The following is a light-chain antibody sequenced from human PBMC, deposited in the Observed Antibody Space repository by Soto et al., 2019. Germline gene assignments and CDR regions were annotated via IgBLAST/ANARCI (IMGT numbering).Light chain of an antibody. CDR3: QQSHITQYS. J-gene: IGKJ2*03. CDR2: RAS. CDR1: QSITRF. V-gene: IGKV1-39*01. Sequence: DIQMIQFPSSLSASVGDRVTITCRASQSITRFLNWYQQKPGTAPELLISRASSLQSGVPSRFSGSGFGTDFTLTISSLQREDFATYYCQQSHITQYSFGQGTKVDIK.